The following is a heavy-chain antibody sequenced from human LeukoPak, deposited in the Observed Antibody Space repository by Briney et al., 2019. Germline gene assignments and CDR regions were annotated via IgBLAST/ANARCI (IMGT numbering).Heavy chain of an antibody. CDR3: AKDQWQAGGFDY. CDR1: GFTFDEYG. J-gene: IGHJ4*02. Sequence: GGSLRLSCAASGFTFDEYGMHWVRQAPGKGLEWVSLISGDGGSTFYADSVKGRFTISRDNSKNSLYLQMNRLRTEDTALYYCAKDQWQAGGFDYWGQGTLVTVPS. CDR2: ISGDGGST. D-gene: IGHD6-19*01. V-gene: IGHV3-43*02.